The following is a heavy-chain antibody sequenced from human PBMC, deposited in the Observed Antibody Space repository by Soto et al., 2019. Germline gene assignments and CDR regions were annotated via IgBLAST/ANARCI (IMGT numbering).Heavy chain of an antibody. CDR3: AREFKGDLVEVAAARGSYFDY. V-gene: IGHV3-21*04. J-gene: IGHJ4*02. CDR2: ISTGGNYV. Sequence: GGSLRLSCATSGFTFSDYSMNWVRQAPGKDLEWISSISTGGNYVYYADSVRGRFTISRDNARNSLYPQMNSLRAEHTAIYYCAREFKGDLVEVAAARGSYFDYCGQGTLVTVSS. D-gene: IGHD2-15*01. CDR1: GFTFSDYS.